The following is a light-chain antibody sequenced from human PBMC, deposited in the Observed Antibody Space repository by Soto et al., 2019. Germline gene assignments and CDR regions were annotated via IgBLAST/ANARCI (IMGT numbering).Light chain of an antibody. CDR2: DVT. J-gene: IGLJ1*01. V-gene: IGLV2-14*03. CDR3: SSYTSTSTPYV. Sequence: QSVLTQPASVSGSPGQSIAISCTGTSSDIGGYNYVSWYQQHPGKAPKLLIYDVTHRPSGVSNRSSGSKSGDTASLTISGLQAEDEADYYCSSYTSTSTPYVFGTGTKLTVL. CDR1: SSDIGGYNY.